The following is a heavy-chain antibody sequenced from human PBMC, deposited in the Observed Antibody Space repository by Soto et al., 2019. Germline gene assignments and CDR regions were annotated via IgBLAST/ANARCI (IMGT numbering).Heavy chain of an antibody. Sequence: GGSLRLSCAASGFTFSSYGMHWVRQAPGKGLEWVAVISYDGSNKYYAESVKGRFTISRDNSKNTLYLQMNSLRAEDTAVYYCAKDLASIRYFDWLPSPDYWGQGTLVTVSS. CDR3: AKDLASIRYFDWLPSPDY. CDR1: GFTFSSYG. CDR2: ISYDGSNK. J-gene: IGHJ4*02. D-gene: IGHD3-9*01. V-gene: IGHV3-30*18.